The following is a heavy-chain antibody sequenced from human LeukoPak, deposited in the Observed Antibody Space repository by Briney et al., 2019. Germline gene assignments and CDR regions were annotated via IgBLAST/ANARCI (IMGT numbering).Heavy chain of an antibody. CDR1: EYTFTGYY. CDR3: ARGPYVPFPNWYFDL. D-gene: IGHD3-10*02. CDR2: INPNSGGT. Sequence: ASVKVSCKASEYTFTGYYMHWVRQAPGQGLEWMGWINPNSGGTHYAPKFQGRVTMTRDTSISTAYMELSRLGSDDTAVYYCARGPYVPFPNWYFDLWGRGILVTVSS. V-gene: IGHV1-2*02. J-gene: IGHJ2*01.